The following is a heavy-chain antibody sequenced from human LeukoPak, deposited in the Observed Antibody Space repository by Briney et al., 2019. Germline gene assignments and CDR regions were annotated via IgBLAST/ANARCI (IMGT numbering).Heavy chain of an antibody. Sequence: PSETLSLTCAVCGGSFSGYYWSWIRQPPGKGLEWIGEINHSGSTNYNPSLKSRVTISVDTSKNQFSLKLSSVTAADTAVYYCARAPAGYCSSTSCPHFDYWGQGTLVTVSS. CDR2: INHSGST. CDR3: ARAPAGYCSSTSCPHFDY. CDR1: GGSFSGYY. J-gene: IGHJ4*02. V-gene: IGHV4-34*01. D-gene: IGHD2-2*03.